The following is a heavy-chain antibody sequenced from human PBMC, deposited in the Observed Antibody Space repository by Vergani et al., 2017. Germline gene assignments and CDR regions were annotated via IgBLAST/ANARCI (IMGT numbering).Heavy chain of an antibody. Sequence: QVQLQESGPGLVKPSQTLSLTCTVSGGSISSGGYYWSWIRQHPGKGLEWIGYIYYSGSTYYNPSLKSRVTISVDTSKNQFSLKLSSVTAADTAVYYCARCGYCSSXSCQSLYYYYYMDVWGKGTTVTVSS. CDR2: IYYSGST. CDR3: ARCGYCSSXSCQSLYYYYYMDV. CDR1: GGSISSGGYY. D-gene: IGHD2-2*01. V-gene: IGHV4-31*03. J-gene: IGHJ6*03.